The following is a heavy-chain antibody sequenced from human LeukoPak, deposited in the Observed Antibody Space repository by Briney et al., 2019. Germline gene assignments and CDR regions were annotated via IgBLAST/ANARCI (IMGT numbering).Heavy chain of an antibody. CDR1: GFAFSSYG. D-gene: IGHD1-26*01. CDR3: AREVGSGSYGAT. Sequence: GGSLRLSCAASGFAFSSYGMHWVRQAPGRGLEWVAAIWYDASNKNYADSVKGRFTISRDNSKNTLYLQMNSLRAEDTAVYYCAREVGSGSYGATWGQGTLVTVSS. J-gene: IGHJ5*02. CDR2: IWYDASNK. V-gene: IGHV3-33*01.